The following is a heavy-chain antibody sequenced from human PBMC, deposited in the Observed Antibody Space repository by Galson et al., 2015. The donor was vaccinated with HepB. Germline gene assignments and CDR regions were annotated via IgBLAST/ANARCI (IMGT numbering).Heavy chain of an antibody. CDR2: ISSSSSYI. CDR1: GFAFSSYS. J-gene: IGHJ6*02. Sequence: SLRLSCAASGFAFSSYSMNWVRQAPGKGLEWVSSISSSSSYIYYADSVKGRFTISRDNAKNSLYLQMNSLRAEDTAVYYCARAAQLGYCSSTSCYRVRDYYYYYGMDVWGQGTTVTVSS. D-gene: IGHD2-2*01. CDR3: ARAAQLGYCSSTSCYRVRDYYYYYGMDV. V-gene: IGHV3-21*01.